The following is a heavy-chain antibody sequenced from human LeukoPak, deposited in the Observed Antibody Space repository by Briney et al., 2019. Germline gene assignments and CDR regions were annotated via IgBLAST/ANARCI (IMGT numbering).Heavy chain of an antibody. CDR1: GYTFTSYD. CDR3: ARGQWSSPGQDY. CDR2: MNPNSGNT. Sequence: GASVKVSCKASGYTFTSYDINWVRQATGQGLEWMGWMNPNSGNTGYAQKFQGRVTMTRNTSISTAYMELSSLRSEDTAVYYCARGQWSSPGQDYWGQGTLVTVSS. V-gene: IGHV1-8*01. J-gene: IGHJ4*02. D-gene: IGHD6-13*01.